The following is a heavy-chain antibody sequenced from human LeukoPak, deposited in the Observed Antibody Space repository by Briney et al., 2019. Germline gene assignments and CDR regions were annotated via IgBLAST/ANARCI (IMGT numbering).Heavy chain of an antibody. CDR2: IYSGGNT. D-gene: IGHD4-23*01. Sequence: GGSLRLSCAASGFTFSSYSMNWVRQAPGKGLEWASVIYSGGNTYHADSVKGRFSISRDNSKNTVYLQMNGLRVEDTAVYYCARLVTGTTVINSGWFDPWGRGTLVTVSS. J-gene: IGHJ5*02. CDR1: GFTFSSYS. V-gene: IGHV3-66*04. CDR3: ARLVTGTTVINSGWFDP.